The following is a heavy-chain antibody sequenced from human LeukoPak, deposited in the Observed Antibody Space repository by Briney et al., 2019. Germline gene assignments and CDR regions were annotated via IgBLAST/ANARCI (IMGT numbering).Heavy chain of an antibody. Sequence: GGSLRLSCAASGLTFSTYWMHWVRQAPGKGLVWVSRVNSDGSSTDYADSVKGRFTISRDNAKNTLYLQMNSLRAEDTAVYYCARPSGSTSSNRFDPWGQGTLVTVSS. D-gene: IGHD2-2*01. CDR3: ARPSGSTSSNRFDP. V-gene: IGHV3-74*01. J-gene: IGHJ5*02. CDR2: VNSDGSST. CDR1: GLTFSTYW.